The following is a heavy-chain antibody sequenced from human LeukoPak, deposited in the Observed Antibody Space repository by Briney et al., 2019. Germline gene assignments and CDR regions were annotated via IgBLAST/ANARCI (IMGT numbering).Heavy chain of an antibody. CDR1: GYTFTSYY. V-gene: IGHV1-46*01. D-gene: IGHD1-26*01. J-gene: IGHJ4*02. CDR2: INPSGGST. CDR3: ARDGNDYGDY. Sequence: ASVTVSCTASGYTFTSYYMHWVRQAPGQGLEWMGIINPSGGSTSYAQKFQGRVTMTRDTSTSTVYMELSSLRSEDTAVYYCARDGNDYGDYWGQGTLVTVSS.